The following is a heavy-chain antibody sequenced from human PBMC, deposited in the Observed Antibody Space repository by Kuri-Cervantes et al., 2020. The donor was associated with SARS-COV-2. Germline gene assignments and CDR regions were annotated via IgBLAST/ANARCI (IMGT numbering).Heavy chain of an antibody. Sequence: GSLRLSCAVYGGSFNNYYWSWIRQPPGKGLEWIGDINQSGGTNHSPSLKSRVIISTDTSRNQFSLKLRSVTAADTAVYYCARGLVAVVPSPILGLGPHYFSYHLDVWGQGTTVTSP. CDR1: GGSFNNYY. CDR3: ARGLVAVVPSPILGLGPHYFSYHLDV. D-gene: IGHD2-2*01. V-gene: IGHV4-34*01. CDR2: INQSGGT. J-gene: IGHJ6*02.